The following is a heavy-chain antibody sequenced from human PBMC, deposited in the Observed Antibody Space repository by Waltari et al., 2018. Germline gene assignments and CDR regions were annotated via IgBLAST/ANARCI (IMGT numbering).Heavy chain of an antibody. CDR2: ISGSGRT. D-gene: IGHD3-10*01. Sequence: EVQLLESGGGFVQPGGSLRLSCAASGFSFRNYAMNWVRQAPGQGREWVSAISGSGRTYYADSVKGRFTISRDNSNNTVSLQMDSLRADDTAFYYCAKPYGAGSFFKDWGQGTLVTVSS. V-gene: IGHV3-23*01. CDR3: AKPYGAGSFFKD. J-gene: IGHJ4*02. CDR1: GFSFRNYA.